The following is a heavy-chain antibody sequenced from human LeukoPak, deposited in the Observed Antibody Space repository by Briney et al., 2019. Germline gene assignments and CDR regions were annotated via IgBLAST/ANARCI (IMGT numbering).Heavy chain of an antibody. CDR2: INHSGGT. CDR1: GGSFSDYS. CDR3: TRGSGGTTGVYYYYYYMDV. Sequence: SETLSLTCAVYGGSFSDYSWSWIRQPPGKGLEWIGEINHSGGTNHNPSLMSRVIMSVDTSKDQFSLKVSSVTAADTAVYYCTRGSGGTTGVYYYYYYMDVWGKGTTVTVSS. J-gene: IGHJ6*03. V-gene: IGHV4-34*01. D-gene: IGHD1-1*01.